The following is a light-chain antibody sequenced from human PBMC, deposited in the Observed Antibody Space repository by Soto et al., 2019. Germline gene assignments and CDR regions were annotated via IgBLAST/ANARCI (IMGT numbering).Light chain of an antibody. Sequence: QSVLTQPASVSGSPGQSITISCTGTSTDVGDSNHVSWYQHHPGKAPKLIIYEVSYWPSGVSNRFSGSKSAYTASLTISGLQAEDEADYYCNSQTTSGIQVFGTGTKLTVL. CDR2: EVS. CDR3: NSQTTSGIQV. J-gene: IGLJ1*01. CDR1: STDVGDSNH. V-gene: IGLV2-14*01.